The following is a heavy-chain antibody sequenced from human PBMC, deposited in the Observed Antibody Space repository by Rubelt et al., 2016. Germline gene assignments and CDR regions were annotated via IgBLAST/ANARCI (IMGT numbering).Heavy chain of an antibody. CDR3: ASPGRESYRYTFDY. D-gene: IGHD3-16*02. J-gene: IGHJ4*02. Sequence: GKGLVWVSRINSDGSTTSYADSVKGRFTISRDNSKNTLYLQMNSLRAEDTAVYYCASPGRESYRYTFDYWGQGTLVTVSS. CDR2: INSDGSTT. V-gene: IGHV3-74*01.